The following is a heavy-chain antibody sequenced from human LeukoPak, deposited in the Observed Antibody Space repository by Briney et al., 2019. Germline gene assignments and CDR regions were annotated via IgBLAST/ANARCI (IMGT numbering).Heavy chain of an antibody. V-gene: IGHV1-46*01. Sequence: ASGKVSCKASGYTFTTYFMHWVRQAPGQGLEWMGIINPRGGSTNYAQKFQGRVTMTRDTSTSTVYMELSSLRSEDTAVYYCASSPNLLAFDYWGQGTLVTVSS. CDR3: ASSPNLLAFDY. J-gene: IGHJ4*02. D-gene: IGHD1-26*01. CDR2: INPRGGST. CDR1: GYTFTTYF.